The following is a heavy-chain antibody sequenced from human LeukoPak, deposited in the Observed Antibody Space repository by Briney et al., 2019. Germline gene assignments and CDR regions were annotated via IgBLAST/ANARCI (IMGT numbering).Heavy chain of an antibody. CDR2: TRYDGSNK. CDR3: AKDWAVLGGATSMDY. J-gene: IGHJ4*02. V-gene: IGHV3-30*02. D-gene: IGHD1-26*01. Sequence: GGSLRLSCAASGFTFSSYGMHWVRQAPGKGLEWEAFTRYDGSNKYYADSVKGRFTISRDNSKNTLYLQMNSLRAEDTAVYYCAKDWAVLGGATSMDYWGQGTLVTVSS. CDR1: GFTFSSYG.